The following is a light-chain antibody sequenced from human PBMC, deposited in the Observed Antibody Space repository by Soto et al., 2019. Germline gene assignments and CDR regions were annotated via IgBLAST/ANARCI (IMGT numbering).Light chain of an antibody. V-gene: IGLV2-14*01. J-gene: IGLJ1*01. Sequence: QSVLTQPASVSGSPGQSITISCTGTSSDVGVYNYVSWYQQHPGKAPKLMIYEVTNRPSGVSNRFSGSKSGNTDSLTISGLQAEDEADYYCSSYTSSSTLLYVFGTGTKVTVL. CDR1: SSDVGVYNY. CDR2: EVT. CDR3: SSYTSSSTLLYV.